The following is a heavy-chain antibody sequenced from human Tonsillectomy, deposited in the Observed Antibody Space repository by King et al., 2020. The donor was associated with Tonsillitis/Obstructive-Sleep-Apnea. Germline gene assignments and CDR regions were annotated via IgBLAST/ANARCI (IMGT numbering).Heavy chain of an antibody. J-gene: IGHJ4*02. CDR2: ISSSSSTI. CDR3: ARAGQWLAPGGGYYFDY. CDR1: GFTFSSYS. V-gene: IGHV3-48*02. D-gene: IGHD6-19*01. Sequence: VQLVESGGGLVQPGGSLRLSCAASGFTFSSYSMNWVRQAPGEGLEWVSYISSSSSTIYYADSVKGGFTISRDNAKNSRYLQMNSLRDEDTAVYYCARAGQWLAPGGGYYFDYWGQGTLVTVSS.